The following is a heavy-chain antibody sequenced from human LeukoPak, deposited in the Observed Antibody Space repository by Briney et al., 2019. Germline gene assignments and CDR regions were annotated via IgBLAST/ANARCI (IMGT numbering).Heavy chain of an antibody. J-gene: IGHJ4*02. CDR3: AKATGYLL. Sequence: GGSLRLSCAASGFPFSSYAMSWVRQAPGKGLEWVSTISNSDDSTYYADSAKGRFTISRDNSENTLFLRMNSLRAEDTAVYYCAKATGYLLWGQGTQVIVSS. CDR2: ISNSDDST. CDR1: GFPFSSYA. V-gene: IGHV3-23*01. D-gene: IGHD1-14*01.